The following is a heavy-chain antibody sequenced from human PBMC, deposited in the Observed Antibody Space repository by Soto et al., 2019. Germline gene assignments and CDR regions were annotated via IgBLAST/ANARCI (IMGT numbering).Heavy chain of an antibody. CDR1: GDYINGYY. D-gene: IGHD2-2*02. CDR2: IYYSGST. J-gene: IGHJ3*02. V-gene: IGHV4-59*01. CDR3: ARGYTNRDAFDI. Sequence: SETLALTCPVSGDYINGYYWSWIRRPPGKGLEWIGYIYYSGSTNYNPSLKSRVTISVDTSKNQFSLKLSSVTAADTAVYYCARGYTNRDAFDIWGQGTMVTVSS.